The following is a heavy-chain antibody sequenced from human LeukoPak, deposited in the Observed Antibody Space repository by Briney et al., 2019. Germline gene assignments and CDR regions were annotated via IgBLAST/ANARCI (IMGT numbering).Heavy chain of an antibody. CDR3: AKDHRRITIFGVVIPSGNYYYYGMDV. Sequence: PERSLRLSCAASGFTFSSYGMHWVRQAPGKGLEWVAVISYDGSNKYYADSVKGRFTISRDNSKNTLYLQMNSLRAEDTAVYYCAKDHRRITIFGVVIPSGNYYYYGMDVWGQGTTVTVSS. CDR1: GFTFSSYG. V-gene: IGHV3-30*18. J-gene: IGHJ6*02. D-gene: IGHD3-3*01. CDR2: ISYDGSNK.